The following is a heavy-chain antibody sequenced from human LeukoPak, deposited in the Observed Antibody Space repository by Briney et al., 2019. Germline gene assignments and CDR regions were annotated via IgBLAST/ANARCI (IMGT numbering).Heavy chain of an antibody. V-gene: IGHV4-59*01. CDR1: GVSISSYY. J-gene: IGHJ5*02. CDR3: AGDQMYYDILTGYYKGGRFDP. CDR2: IYYGGST. Sequence: PSETLSLTCTVSGVSISSYYWSWIRQPPGKGLEWIGYIYYGGSTNYNPSLKSRVTISVDTSKNQFSLKLSSVTAADTAVYYCAGDQMYYDILTGYYKGGRFDPWSQGTLVTVS. D-gene: IGHD3-9*01.